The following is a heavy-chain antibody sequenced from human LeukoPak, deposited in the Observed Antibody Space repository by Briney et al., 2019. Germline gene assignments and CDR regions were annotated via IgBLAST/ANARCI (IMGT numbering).Heavy chain of an antibody. Sequence: SETLSLTCAVYGGSFSGYYWSWIRQPPGKGLEWIGEINHSGSTNYNPSLKSRVTMSVDTSKNQFSLKLSSVTAADTAAYYCARGPAAGNDYWGQGTLVTVSS. CDR2: INHSGST. CDR1: GGSFSGYY. J-gene: IGHJ4*02. CDR3: ARGPAAGNDY. V-gene: IGHV4-34*01. D-gene: IGHD6-13*01.